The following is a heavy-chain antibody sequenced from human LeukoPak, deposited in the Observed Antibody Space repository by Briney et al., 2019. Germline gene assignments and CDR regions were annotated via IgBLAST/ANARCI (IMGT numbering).Heavy chain of an antibody. CDR1: GFTFSSYA. CDR3: ARDLSIAVFDY. CDR2: ISGSGGST. V-gene: IGHV3-23*01. J-gene: IGHJ4*02. Sequence: PGGSLRLSCAASGFTFSSYAMSWVRQAPGKGLEWVSAISGSGGSTYYADSVKGRFTISRDNSKNTVYLQMNSLRAEDTAVYFCARDLSIAVFDYWGQGTLVTVSS. D-gene: IGHD6-19*01.